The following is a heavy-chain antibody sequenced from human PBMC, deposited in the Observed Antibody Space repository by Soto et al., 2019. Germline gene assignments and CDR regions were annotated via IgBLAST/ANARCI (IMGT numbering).Heavy chain of an antibody. CDR3: ARTYCSSTSCYTFDY. J-gene: IGHJ4*02. CDR2: IYYSGST. D-gene: IGHD2-2*02. Sequence: TLSLTCTVSGGSISSGGYYWSWIRQHAGKGLEWIGYIYYSGSTYYNPSLKSRVTISVDTSKNQFSLKLSSVTAADTAVYYCARTYCSSTSCYTFDYWGQGARGTVS. V-gene: IGHV4-31*03. CDR1: GGSISSGGYY.